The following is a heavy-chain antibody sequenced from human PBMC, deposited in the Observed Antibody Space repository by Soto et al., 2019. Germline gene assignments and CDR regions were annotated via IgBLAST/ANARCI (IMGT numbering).Heavy chain of an antibody. D-gene: IGHD3-3*02. CDR3: ARGRNIFGVVIIRSWFDP. Sequence: SETLSLTCAVYGGSFSGYYWSWIRQPPGKGLEWIGEINHSGSTNYNPSPKSRVTISVDTSKNQFSLKLSSVTAADTAVYYCARGRNIFGVVIIRSWFDPWGQGTLVTVSS. J-gene: IGHJ5*02. CDR1: GGSFSGYY. CDR2: INHSGST. V-gene: IGHV4-34*01.